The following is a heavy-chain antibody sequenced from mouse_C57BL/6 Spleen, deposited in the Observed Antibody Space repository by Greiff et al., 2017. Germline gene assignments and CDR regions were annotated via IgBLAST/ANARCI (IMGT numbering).Heavy chain of an antibody. CDR3: ARGGYGSSYSYAMDY. CDR2: ISNGGGST. Sequence: EVMLVESGGGLVQPGGSLKLSCAASGFTFSDYYMYWVRQTPEKRLEWVAYISNGGGSTYYPDTVKGRFTISRDNAKNTLYLQMSRLKSEDTAMYYCARGGYGSSYSYAMDYWGQGTSVTVSS. CDR1: GFTFSDYY. V-gene: IGHV5-12*01. D-gene: IGHD1-1*01. J-gene: IGHJ4*01.